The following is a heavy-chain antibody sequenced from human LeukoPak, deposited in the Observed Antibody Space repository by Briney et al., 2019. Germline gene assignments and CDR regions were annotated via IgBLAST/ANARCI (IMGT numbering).Heavy chain of an antibody. Sequence: ASVKVSCKASGYTFTSYYMHWVRQAPGQGLEWMGIINPSGGSTSYAQKFQGRVTMTRDTSTSTVYMELSSLRSEDTAMYYCAREEDGSSTSMPPGDFDYWGQGTLVTVSS. D-gene: IGHD2-2*01. CDR2: INPSGGST. CDR3: AREEDGSSTSMPPGDFDY. V-gene: IGHV1-46*01. CDR1: GYTFTSYY. J-gene: IGHJ4*02.